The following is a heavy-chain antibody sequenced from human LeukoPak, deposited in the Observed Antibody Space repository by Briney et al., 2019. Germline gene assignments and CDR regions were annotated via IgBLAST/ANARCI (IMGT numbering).Heavy chain of an antibody. J-gene: IGHJ4*02. CDR3: AKTYYDILTGYWGPFDY. CDR1: GFTFSSYS. CDR2: ISSSSSTI. V-gene: IGHV3-48*04. D-gene: IGHD3-9*01. Sequence: GSLRLSCAASGFTFSSYSMNWVRQAPGKGLEWVSYISSSSSTIYYADSVKGRFTISRDNAKNSLYLQMNSLRAEDTAVYYCAKTYYDILTGYWGPFDYWGQGTLVTVSS.